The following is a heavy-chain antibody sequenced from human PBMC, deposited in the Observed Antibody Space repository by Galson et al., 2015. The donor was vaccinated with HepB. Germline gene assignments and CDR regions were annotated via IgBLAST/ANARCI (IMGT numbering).Heavy chain of an antibody. CDR1: GFTFSSYG. CDR3: ARDAMARDGSGSYYTGVGPGSYYYYGMDV. V-gene: IGHV3-33*01. CDR2: IWSDGSNK. J-gene: IGHJ6*02. Sequence: LRLSCAVSGFTFSSYGMHWVRQAPGEGLEWVAVIWSDGSNKYHEDSVKDRFTISRDNSKNTLYLQMNSLRDEDTAVDYCARDAMARDGSGSYYTGVGPGSYYYYGMDVWGQGTTVTVSS. D-gene: IGHD3-10*01.